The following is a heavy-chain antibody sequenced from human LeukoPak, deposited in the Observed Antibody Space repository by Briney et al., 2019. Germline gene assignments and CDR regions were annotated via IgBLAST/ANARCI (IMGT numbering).Heavy chain of an antibody. D-gene: IGHD6-19*01. V-gene: IGHV1-69*01. CDR1: RGTFSSYA. CDR3: ARAVAGGSFDY. J-gene: IGHJ4*02. CDR2: SIPIFGTA. Sequence: EASVKVSCKASRGTFSSYAVSWVRQAHGQGLEWMGGSIPIFGTANYAQKFQGRVTITPDESTSTAYMELSRLGSEDTAVHYCARAVAGGSFDYWGQGTLVTVSS.